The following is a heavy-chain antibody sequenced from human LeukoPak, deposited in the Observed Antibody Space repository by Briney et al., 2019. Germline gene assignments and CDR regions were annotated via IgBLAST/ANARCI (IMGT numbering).Heavy chain of an antibody. Sequence: GGSLRLSGAASGFTVSSNCMSWVRQAPGKGLEWVSVIYSGGSTYYADSVKGRFTISRDNSKNTLYLQMNSLRAEDTAVYYCASLYGDYVNYWGQGTLVTVSS. J-gene: IGHJ4*02. V-gene: IGHV3-66*01. CDR3: ASLYGDYVNY. D-gene: IGHD4-17*01. CDR1: GFTVSSNC. CDR2: IYSGGST.